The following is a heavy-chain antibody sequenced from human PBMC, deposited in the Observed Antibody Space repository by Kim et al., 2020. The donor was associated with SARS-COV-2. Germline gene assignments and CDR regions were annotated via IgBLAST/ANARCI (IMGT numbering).Heavy chain of an antibody. D-gene: IGHD1-26*01. CDR1: GFTVSSNY. CDR3: ARDCRSCRDAFDI. V-gene: IGHV3-53*01. Sequence: GGSLRLSCAASGFTVSSNYMSWVRQAPGKGLEWVAVIYSGGSTYYADAVKGRFTISRDNSKNTLYLQMNSLRAEDTAAVYCARDCRSCRDAFDIWGQGT. CDR2: IYSGGST. J-gene: IGHJ3*02.